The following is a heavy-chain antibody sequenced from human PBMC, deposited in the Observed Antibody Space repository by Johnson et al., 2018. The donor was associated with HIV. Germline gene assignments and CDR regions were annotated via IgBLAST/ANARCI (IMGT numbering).Heavy chain of an antibody. Sequence: QLVESGGGVVQPGRSLRLSCAASGFTISTFWMHWVRQVPGKGLMWVSRISGDGSSSSYADSVKGRFTISRDNAKNTLYLQLNSLRVEDTSIYYCASPATQQLVPVDAFDIWGQGTMVTVSS. D-gene: IGHD6-13*01. V-gene: IGHV3-74*02. CDR1: GFTISTFW. J-gene: IGHJ3*02. CDR3: ASPATQQLVPVDAFDI. CDR2: ISGDGSSS.